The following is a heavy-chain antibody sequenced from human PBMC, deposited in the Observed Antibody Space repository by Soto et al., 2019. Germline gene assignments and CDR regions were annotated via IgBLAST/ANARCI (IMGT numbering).Heavy chain of an antibody. V-gene: IGHV3-74*01. CDR3: VRDRGYPDSFDV. Sequence: PGGSLRLSCVGSGYTFSPYLMSWVRQAPGKGLEWVSRINSEGTFTPYADSVKGRFTISRDNAKNTLYLQMHSLRAEDTALYFCVRDRGYPDSFDVWGRGTMVTVSS. CDR2: INSEGTFT. J-gene: IGHJ3*01. CDR1: GYTFSPYL. D-gene: IGHD1-1*01.